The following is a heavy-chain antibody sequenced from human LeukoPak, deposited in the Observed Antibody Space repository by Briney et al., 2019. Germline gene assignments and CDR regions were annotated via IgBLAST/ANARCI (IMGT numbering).Heavy chain of an antibody. J-gene: IGHJ3*02. Sequence: GESLRLSCAASGFTFSSYWMSWVRQAPGKGLEWVGFTRSKAYGGTTEYAASVKGRFTISRDDSKSIAYLQMNSLKTEDTAVYYCAKAVSGFIAAAYDAFDIWGQGTMVTVSS. V-gene: IGHV3-49*04. CDR3: AKAVSGFIAAAYDAFDI. D-gene: IGHD6-13*01. CDR2: TRSKAYGGTT. CDR1: GFTFSSYW.